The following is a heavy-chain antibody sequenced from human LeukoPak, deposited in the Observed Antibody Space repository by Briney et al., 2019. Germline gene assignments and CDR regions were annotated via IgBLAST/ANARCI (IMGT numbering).Heavy chain of an antibody. CDR1: GFIFSNYA. J-gene: IGHJ4*02. Sequence: GGSLRLSCAASGFIFSNYAMYWVRQAPGKGLEWVSAISGRSDNTYYADSVKGRFTLSRDSSKNTLYLQMNSLRADDTAVYYCAKWGDYDVLTGYYVSDFWGQGALVTVSS. CDR2: ISGRSDNT. V-gene: IGHV3-23*01. D-gene: IGHD3-9*01. CDR3: AKWGDYDVLTGYYVSDF.